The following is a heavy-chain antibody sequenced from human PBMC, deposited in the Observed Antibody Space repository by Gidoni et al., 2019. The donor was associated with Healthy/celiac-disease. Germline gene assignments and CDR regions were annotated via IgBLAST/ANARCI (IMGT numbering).Heavy chain of an antibody. J-gene: IGHJ5*02. D-gene: IGHD4-4*01. CDR2: LSYDGSNL. Sequence: QGQLVESGGGVGQTGRSLRRSCAATGGTFRSTGMHWVRQAPGKGLEWVAVLSYDGSNLSYADSLKGRFTISRDNSKTTLYLHMHSLSAQDTAVYSCAQAGLQYSPANWFDPWGQGTLVTVSS. V-gene: IGHV3-30*18. CDR1: GGTFRSTG. CDR3: AQAGLQYSPANWFDP.